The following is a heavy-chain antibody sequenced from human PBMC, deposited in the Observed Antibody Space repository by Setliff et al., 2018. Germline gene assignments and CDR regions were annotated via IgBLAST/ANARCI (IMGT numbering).Heavy chain of an antibody. J-gene: IGHJ3*02. D-gene: IGHD2-21*01. Sequence: SETLSLTCTVSGGSISSGGYYWSWIRQHPGKGLEWIGYIYYSGSTYYNPSLKSRVTISVDTSKNQFSLKLSSVTAADTAMYYCARVALVVVIRNAFDIWGQGTMVTVSS. V-gene: IGHV4-31*03. CDR1: GGSISSGGYY. CDR3: ARVALVVVIRNAFDI. CDR2: IYYSGST.